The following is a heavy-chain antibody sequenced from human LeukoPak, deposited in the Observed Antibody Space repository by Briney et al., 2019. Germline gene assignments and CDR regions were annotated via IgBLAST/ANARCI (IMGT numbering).Heavy chain of an antibody. J-gene: IGHJ6*03. CDR2: IYYSGST. CDR3: ARVPQERYYYYYMDV. CDR1: GGSISSYY. V-gene: IGHV4-59*01. Sequence: SGTLSLTRTVSGGSISSYYWSWIRQPPGKGLEWIGYIYYSGSTNYKPSLKSRVTISVDTSKNQFSLKLSSVTAADTAVYYCARVPQERYYYYYMDVWGKGTTVTVSS. D-gene: IGHD1-1*01.